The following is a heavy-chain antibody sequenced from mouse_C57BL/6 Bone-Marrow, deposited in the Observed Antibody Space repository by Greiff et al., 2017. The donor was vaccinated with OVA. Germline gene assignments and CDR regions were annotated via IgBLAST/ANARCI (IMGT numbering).Heavy chain of an antibody. V-gene: IGHV1-72*01. J-gene: IGHJ2*01. Sequence: QVQLQQPGAELVKPGASVKMSCKASGYTFTSYWMHWVKQRPGRGLEWIGRIDPNSGGTKYNEKFKSKATLTVDNSSSTAYMQLSSLTSEDTAVDDGAREIYYYGRSTYIDYWGQGTTLTVAS. CDR2: IDPNSGGT. CDR1: GYTFTSYW. CDR3: AREIYYYGRSTYIDY. D-gene: IGHD1-1*01.